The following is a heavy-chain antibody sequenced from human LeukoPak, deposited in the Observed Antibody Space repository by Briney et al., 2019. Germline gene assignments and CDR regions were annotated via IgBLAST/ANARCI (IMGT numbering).Heavy chain of an antibody. CDR2: INPNSGGT. V-gene: IGHV1-2*02. Sequence: ASVTVSCKASGYTFTGYYMHWVRQPPGQGLEWMGWINPNSGGTNYAQKFQGRVTMTRDTSISTAYMELSRLRTDERAVYHCASATPGFFDIWGQGTMVTVP. J-gene: IGHJ3*02. CDR1: GYTFTGYY. CDR3: ASATPGFFDI.